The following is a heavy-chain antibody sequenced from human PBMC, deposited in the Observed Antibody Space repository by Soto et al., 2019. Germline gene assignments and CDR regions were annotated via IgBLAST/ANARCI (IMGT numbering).Heavy chain of an antibody. CDR1: GFTFNDFA. D-gene: IGHD2-21*01. CDR3: AKMVGMDGWAYSFDY. V-gene: IGHV3-23*01. Sequence: EVQVLESGGGLVQPGGSLRLSCAATGFTFNDFAMSWVRQAPGKGLEWVSRIYGGGNGPHYADSVKGRVTISRDNSKNTLCLQMNSLRAEDTAVYYCAKMVGMDGWAYSFDYWGQGTLVTVSS. CDR2: IYGGGNGP. J-gene: IGHJ4*02.